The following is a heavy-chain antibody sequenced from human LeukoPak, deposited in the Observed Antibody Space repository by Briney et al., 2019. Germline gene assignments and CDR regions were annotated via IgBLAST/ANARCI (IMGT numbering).Heavy chain of an antibody. V-gene: IGHV3-23*01. CDR3: AKHPYGSGSPGPNYCFDY. CDR1: GFTFSSYA. Sequence: GGSLRLSCAASGFTFSSYAMSWVRQAPEKGLEWVSAISGSGGSTYYADSVKGRFTISRDNSKNTLYLQMNSLRAEDTAVYYCAKHPYGSGSPGPNYCFDYWGQGTLVTVSS. J-gene: IGHJ4*02. CDR2: ISGSGGST. D-gene: IGHD3-10*01.